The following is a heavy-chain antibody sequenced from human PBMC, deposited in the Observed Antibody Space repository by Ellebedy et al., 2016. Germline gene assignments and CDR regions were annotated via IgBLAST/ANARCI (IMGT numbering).Heavy chain of an antibody. V-gene: IGHV3-53*01. Sequence: GESLKISXAASGLTVSSNYMSWVRQAPGKGLEWVSTLSASGGSTYYTDSAQGRFTISRDNSKNTLYLHMNSLRAEDTAIYYCVRGTLGGQGDFWGQGTLVTVSS. J-gene: IGHJ4*02. CDR1: GLTVSSNY. D-gene: IGHD1-26*01. CDR2: LSASGGST. CDR3: VRGTLGGQGDF.